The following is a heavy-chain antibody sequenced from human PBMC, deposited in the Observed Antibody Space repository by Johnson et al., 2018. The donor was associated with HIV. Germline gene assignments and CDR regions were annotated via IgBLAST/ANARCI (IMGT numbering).Heavy chain of an antibody. D-gene: IGHD5-24*01. CDR1: GFTLSSNY. CDR2: LYSGGST. Sequence: MPLVDPRGGFIQPGGSLRLSCAASGFTLSSNYMSWVRQAPGKGLEWVSVLYSGGSTYYADSVKGRFTISRDNSKNTLYLQMNSLRAEDTAVYYCAREMAATNAWALDIWGQGTMVTVSS. J-gene: IGHJ3*02. CDR3: AREMAATNAWALDI. V-gene: IGHV3-53*01.